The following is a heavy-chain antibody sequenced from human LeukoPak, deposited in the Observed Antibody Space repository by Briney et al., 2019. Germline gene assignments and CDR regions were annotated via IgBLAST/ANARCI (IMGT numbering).Heavy chain of an antibody. V-gene: IGHV1-2*02. D-gene: IGHD3-10*01. CDR2: INPNSGGT. Sequence: GASVKVSCKASGYTFTGYYMHWVRQAPGQGLEWMGWINPNSGGTNYAQKFQGRVTMTRDTSISTAYMELSRLRSDDTAVYYCARDGRVMVRGVMVRNWFDPWGQGTLVTVSS. CDR1: GYTFTGYY. CDR3: ARDGRVMVRGVMVRNWFDP. J-gene: IGHJ5*02.